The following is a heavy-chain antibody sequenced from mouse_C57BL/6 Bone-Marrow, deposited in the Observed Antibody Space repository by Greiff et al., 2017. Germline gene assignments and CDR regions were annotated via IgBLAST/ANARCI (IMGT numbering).Heavy chain of an antibody. CDR3: ARIEVTTNY. J-gene: IGHJ2*01. V-gene: IGHV1-64*01. D-gene: IGHD2-2*01. CDR2: IHPNGGST. Sequence: QVQLQQPGAELVKPGASVKLSCKASGYTFTSYWMHWVKQRPGQGLEWIGMIHPNGGSTNYNEKFKSKATLAVDKSSSTAYMQLSSLTSEDSAVYYWARIEVTTNYRGQGTTLTVSS. CDR1: GYTFTSYW.